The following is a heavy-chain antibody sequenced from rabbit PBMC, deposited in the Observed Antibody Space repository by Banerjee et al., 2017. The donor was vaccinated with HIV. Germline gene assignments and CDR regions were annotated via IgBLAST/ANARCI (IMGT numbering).Heavy chain of an antibody. CDR2: IYTGSSGST. D-gene: IGHD4-1*01. CDR1: GFDFSSTYY. Sequence: QEQLKETGGGLVQPGGSLTLSCKASGFDFSSTYYMCWVRQAPGKGLEWIACIYTGSSGSTYYATWAKGRFTISKTSSTTVTLQMTSLTAADTATYFCARGSYSRPWGINLWGPGTLVTVS. CDR3: ARGSYSRPWGINL. V-gene: IGHV1S45*01. J-gene: IGHJ4*01.